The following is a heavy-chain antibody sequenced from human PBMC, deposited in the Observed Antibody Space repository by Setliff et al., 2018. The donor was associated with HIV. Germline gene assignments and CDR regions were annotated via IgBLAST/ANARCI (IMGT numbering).Heavy chain of an antibody. D-gene: IGHD3-22*01. J-gene: IGHJ3*02. CDR3: AILSSHYSHGSPYPDVFNI. CDR1: GGSISSYY. Sequence: SETLSLTCTVSGGSISSYYWSWIRQPPGKGLEWIGTLYFSGRTYYSPSLKSRVAMSVDKSKNQFSLKLKPVTVADTALYFCAILSSHYSHGSPYPDVFNIWGRGKMAPVSS. CDR2: LYFSGRT. V-gene: IGHV4-59*04.